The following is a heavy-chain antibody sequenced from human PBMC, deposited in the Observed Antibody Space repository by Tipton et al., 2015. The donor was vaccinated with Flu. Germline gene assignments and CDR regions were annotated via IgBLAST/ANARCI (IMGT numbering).Heavy chain of an antibody. Sequence: QVQLVQSGAEVKKPGASVKVSCKASGYTFSNYGMTWVRQAPGQGLEWMGWISGYSGNTKYAQKLQGRVTMTTDISTSTVYMELRSLRSDDSAVYYCARDRRDGRYPGEWFDPWGQGTLVTVSS. CDR2: ISGYSGNT. J-gene: IGHJ5*02. V-gene: IGHV1-18*01. CDR3: ARDRRDGRYPGEWFDP. D-gene: IGHD1-26*01. CDR1: GYTFSNYG.